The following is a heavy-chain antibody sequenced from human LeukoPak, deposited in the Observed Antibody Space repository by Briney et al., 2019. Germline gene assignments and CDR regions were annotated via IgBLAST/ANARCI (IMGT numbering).Heavy chain of an antibody. CDR2: INWNGGSI. V-gene: IGHV3-20*04. Sequence: GGSLRLSCAASGFTFNDYGMSWVRQAPGKGLEWVSSINWNGGSIGYADSVKGRFTISRDNAKDSLSLQMNSLRAEDTAVYYCTRGTDGLWDFWGQGTLVTVSS. D-gene: IGHD2-8*01. J-gene: IGHJ4*02. CDR3: TRGTDGLWDF. CDR1: GFTFNDYG.